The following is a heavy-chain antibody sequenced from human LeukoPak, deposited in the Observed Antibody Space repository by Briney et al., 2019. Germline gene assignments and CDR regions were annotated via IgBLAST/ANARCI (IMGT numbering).Heavy chain of an antibody. D-gene: IGHD3-22*01. J-gene: IGHJ4*02. CDR1: GFTFSSYA. V-gene: IGHV3-23*01. Sequence: GGSLRLSCAASGFTFSSYAMSWVRQAPGKGLEWVSAISGSGGSTYYADSVKGRFTISRDNSKNTLYLQMNSLRAEDTAVYYCAKEYYYDSSGYYYLGHYFDYWGQGTLVTVSS. CDR2: ISGSGGST. CDR3: AKEYYYDSSGYYYLGHYFDY.